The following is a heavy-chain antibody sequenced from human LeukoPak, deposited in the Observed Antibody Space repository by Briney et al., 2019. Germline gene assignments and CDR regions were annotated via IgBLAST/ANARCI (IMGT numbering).Heavy chain of an antibody. J-gene: IGHJ5*02. D-gene: IGHD3-10*01. CDR1: GFTFSSYA. CDR2: ISGIPGST. Sequence: GGSLRLSCAASGFTFSSYAMSWVRQAPGKGLEWVSTISGIPGSTFYADSVKGRFTISRDNSKNTLYLQMSSLRAEDTAVYYCAPRHYYGSGSYYKIAFDPWGQGTLVTVSS. CDR3: APRHYYGSGSYYKIAFDP. V-gene: IGHV3-23*01.